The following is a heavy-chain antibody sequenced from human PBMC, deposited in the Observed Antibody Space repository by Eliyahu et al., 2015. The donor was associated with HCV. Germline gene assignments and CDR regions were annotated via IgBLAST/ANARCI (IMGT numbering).Heavy chain of an antibody. CDR2: IHYSGST. CDR1: GXSITTYS. J-gene: IGHJ5*02. V-gene: IGHV4-59*01. Sequence: QVQLQESGPGLVKPSETLSLTCTVSGXSITTYSWSWXRQPPGKGLEWXGYIHYSGSTNYNPSLKSRVTISLDTSKNQFSLKLTSVTAADTAMYYCASGGGGIAVTGTGGWFDPWGQGTMVTVSS. D-gene: IGHD6-19*01. CDR3: ASGGGGIAVTGTGGWFDP.